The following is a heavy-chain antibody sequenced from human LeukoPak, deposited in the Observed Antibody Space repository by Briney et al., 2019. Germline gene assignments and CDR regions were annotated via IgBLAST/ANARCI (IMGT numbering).Heavy chain of an antibody. J-gene: IGHJ4*02. Sequence: PGRSLRLSCEASGFRITSYAMYWVRQAPGKGLEWVSAISGSGGSTYYADSVKGRFTISRDNSKNTLYLQMNSLRAEDTAVYYCAKDRTSTTVTYLDYWGQGTLVTVSS. V-gene: IGHV3-23*01. CDR2: ISGSGGST. CDR3: AKDRTSTTVTYLDY. CDR1: GFRITSYA. D-gene: IGHD4-17*01.